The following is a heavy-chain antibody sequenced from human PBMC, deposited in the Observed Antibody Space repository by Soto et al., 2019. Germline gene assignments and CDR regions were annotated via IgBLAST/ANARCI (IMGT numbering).Heavy chain of an antibody. J-gene: IGHJ4*02. CDR2: INHSGST. Sequence: PSETLSLACAVYGGSFSGYYWTWIRQPPGTGLEWIGEINHSGSTNYNPPLRSRVTISVDTSKNQFSLKLTSVTASDTAVYYCARDPGVWGQRTLVTVSS. CDR3: ARDPGV. V-gene: IGHV4-34*01. D-gene: IGHD3-10*01. CDR1: GGSFSGYY.